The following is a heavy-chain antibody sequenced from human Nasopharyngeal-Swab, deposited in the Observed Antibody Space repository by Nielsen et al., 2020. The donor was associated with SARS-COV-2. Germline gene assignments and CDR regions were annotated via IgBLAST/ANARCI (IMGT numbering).Heavy chain of an antibody. CDR1: GGSFSGYY. Sequence: SETLSLTCAVYGGSFSGYYWSWIRQPPGKGLEWIGEINHSGSTNYNPSLKSRVTISVDTSKNQFSLKLSSVTAADTAVYYCARDLLEHGRFDYWGQGTLVTVSS. CDR3: ARDLLEHGRFDY. V-gene: IGHV4-34*01. D-gene: IGHD3-3*01. J-gene: IGHJ4*02. CDR2: INHSGST.